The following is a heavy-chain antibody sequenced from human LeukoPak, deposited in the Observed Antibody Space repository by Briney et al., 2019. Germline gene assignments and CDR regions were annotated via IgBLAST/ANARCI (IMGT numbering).Heavy chain of an antibody. CDR2: IWYDGSNK. CDR1: EFTFSNYG. V-gene: IGHV3-33*01. D-gene: IGHD6-13*01. Sequence: GGSLRLSCAASEFTFSNYGMHWVRQAPGKGLEWVAVIWYDGSNKYYADSVKGRFTISRDNSKNTLYLQMNSLRAEDTAVYYCARNDYSSSWSLDYWGQGTLVTVSS. J-gene: IGHJ4*02. CDR3: ARNDYSSSWSLDY.